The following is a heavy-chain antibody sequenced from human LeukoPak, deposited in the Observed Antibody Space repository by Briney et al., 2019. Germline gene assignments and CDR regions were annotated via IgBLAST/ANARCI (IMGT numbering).Heavy chain of an antibody. CDR2: IKYDGSEK. Sequence: GGSLRLSCAASGFTLSSYWMSWVRQAPGKGLEWVANIKYDGSEKDYVDSGKGRFTISRDNAKNSLYLQMNSLRAEDTAVYYCARDIAPAGLFFDYWGQGTLVTVSS. J-gene: IGHJ4*02. CDR1: GFTLSSYW. D-gene: IGHD6-13*01. CDR3: ARDIAPAGLFFDY. V-gene: IGHV3-7*01.